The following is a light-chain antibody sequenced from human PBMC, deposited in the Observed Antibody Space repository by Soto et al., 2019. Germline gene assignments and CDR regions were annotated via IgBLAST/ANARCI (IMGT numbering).Light chain of an antibody. CDR2: GAS. J-gene: IGKJ4*01. V-gene: IGKV3-15*01. CDR3: QQYSDWPPVT. CDR1: QGIGSN. Sequence: EVVMTQSPATLSLSPGDRATVSCRASQGIGSNLAWYQQKPGQAPRLLIYGASTRAAGAPARFSGSGSGTEFTLTISRLQSEDFALNYCQQYSDWPPVTFGGVTKVEIK.